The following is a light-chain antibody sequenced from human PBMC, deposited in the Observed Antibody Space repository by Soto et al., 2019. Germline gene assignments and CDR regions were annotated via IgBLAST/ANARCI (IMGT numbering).Light chain of an antibody. CDR3: HQRSNWPPDT. Sequence: IVLTQSPGTLSLSPGERATLSCRASQSVSSNYLAWYQQKPGQAPQLLIYGASTRATGVPARFSGSGSGTDFTLTISSLEPEDFAVYYCHQRSNWPPDTFGQGTRLAIK. V-gene: IGKV3D-20*02. J-gene: IGKJ5*01. CDR1: QSVSSN. CDR2: GAS.